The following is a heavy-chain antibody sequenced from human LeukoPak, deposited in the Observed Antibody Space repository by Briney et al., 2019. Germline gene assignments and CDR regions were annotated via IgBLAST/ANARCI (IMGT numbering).Heavy chain of an antibody. CDR3: AASSAFEFITSSVAFDL. CDR1: GGSISSGAYY. J-gene: IGHJ3*01. D-gene: IGHD6-6*01. Sequence: SQTLSLTCTVSGGSISSGAYYWSWIRQPPGKGLEWIGHIYHSGSIYYNPSLKSQFTISIDRCKNHFSLKLSSMTAADTAVYFCAASSAFEFITSSVAFDLWGQGTMVTVSS. V-gene: IGHV4-30-2*01. CDR2: IYHSGSI.